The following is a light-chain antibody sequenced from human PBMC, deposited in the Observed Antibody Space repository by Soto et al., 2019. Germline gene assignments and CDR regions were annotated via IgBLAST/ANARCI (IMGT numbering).Light chain of an antibody. CDR3: CSYAGSYTHYA. V-gene: IGLV2-11*01. Sequence: QSVLTQPRSVSGSPGQSVTISCTGSSSDVGVYDYVSWYQQHPGKAPKLMIYDVTKRPSGVPDRFSGSKSDNTASLIISGLKAEDEADYYCCSYAGSYTHYALGLETKVXVL. CDR2: DVT. CDR1: SSDVGVYDY. J-gene: IGLJ1*01.